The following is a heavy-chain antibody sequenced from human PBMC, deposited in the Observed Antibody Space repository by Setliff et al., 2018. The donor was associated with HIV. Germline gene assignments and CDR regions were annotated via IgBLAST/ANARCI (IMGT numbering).Heavy chain of an antibody. D-gene: IGHD3-22*01. CDR3: GGNGYYSIDY. V-gene: IGHV4-38-2*01. Sequence: PSETLSLTCGVSGYSMSSGYYWGWIRQPPGKGLEWIGNIDHNGFANYNPSLKSGVIISVDTSKNQFSLKLSSVTAADTAVYYCGGNGYYSIDYWGQGTLVTVSS. J-gene: IGHJ4*02. CDR2: IDHNGFA. CDR1: GYSMSSGYY.